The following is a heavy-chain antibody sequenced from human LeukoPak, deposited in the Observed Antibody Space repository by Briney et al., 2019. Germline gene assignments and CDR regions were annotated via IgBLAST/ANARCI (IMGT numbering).Heavy chain of an antibody. CDR1: GFTFHDHA. J-gene: IGHJ3*01. V-gene: IGHV3-9*01. Sequence: GRSLRLSCEASGFTFHDHAMHWVRQAPGKGLEWVSGLSWDSGSIGYADSVKGRFTISRDNAKKSLYLQMSSLGVEDTALYYCARDDAFDLWGQGTMVTVSS. CDR2: LSWDSGSI. CDR3: ARDDAFDL.